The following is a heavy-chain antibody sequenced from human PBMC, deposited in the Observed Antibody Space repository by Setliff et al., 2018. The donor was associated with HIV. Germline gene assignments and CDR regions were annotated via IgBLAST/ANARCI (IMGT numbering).Heavy chain of an antibody. V-gene: IGHV3-66*02. CDR3: ARVRLYSSALDY. CDR1: GFTVSSYY. Sequence: PWGSLRLSCAASGFTVSSYYMAWVRQGPRKGLEWVSTIYSDGSTYHADSVKGRFTLSRDTSKNTLSLQMNTLRPEGTAVFYCARVRLYSSALDYWGQGTLVTVSS. D-gene: IGHD3-22*01. CDR2: IYSDGST. J-gene: IGHJ4*02.